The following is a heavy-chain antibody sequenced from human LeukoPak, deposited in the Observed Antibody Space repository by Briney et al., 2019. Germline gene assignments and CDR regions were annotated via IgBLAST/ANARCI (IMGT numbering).Heavy chain of an antibody. V-gene: IGHV3-74*01. J-gene: IGHJ3*02. CDR2: INRDGGST. CDR3: AKEPDAFDI. Sequence: GGSLRLSCAASGFTVSSNYMSWVRQAPGKGLVWVSRINRDGGSTTYADSVKGRFTISRDNAKNTPYLQMNSLRAEDTAVYYCAKEPDAFDIWGQGTMVTVSS. CDR1: GFTVSSNY.